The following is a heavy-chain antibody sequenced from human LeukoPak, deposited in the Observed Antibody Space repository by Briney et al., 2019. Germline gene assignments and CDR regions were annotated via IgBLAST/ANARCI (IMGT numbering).Heavy chain of an antibody. CDR3: ARERAFWAKGRQQLVRYWYFDL. V-gene: IGHV4-39*07. D-gene: IGHD6-13*01. J-gene: IGHJ2*01. CDR1: GGSISSSSYY. CDR2: IYYSGRT. Sequence: SETLSLTCTVSGGSISSSSYYWGWIRPPPGKGLAWMGRIYYSGRTYYNPSLKSRVTISVDKSKHQFSLKLSSVTAADTAVYYCARERAFWAKGRQQLVRYWYFDLWGRGTLVTVPS.